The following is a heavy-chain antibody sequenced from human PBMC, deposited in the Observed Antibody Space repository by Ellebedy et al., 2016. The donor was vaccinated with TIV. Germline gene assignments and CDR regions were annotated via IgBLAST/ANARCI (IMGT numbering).Heavy chain of an antibody. CDR3: AKDLRRFGWISDY. D-gene: IGHD6-19*01. Sequence: PGGSLRLSCVVSGFPFSTYAMSWFRQAPGKGLEWVSALTTVGVTFYADSVKGRFTISRDSSKNTLYLQMNSLRVEDTAIYFCAKDLRRFGWISDYWGQGTLVTVSS. CDR2: LTTVGVT. V-gene: IGHV3-23*01. J-gene: IGHJ4*02. CDR1: GFPFSTYA.